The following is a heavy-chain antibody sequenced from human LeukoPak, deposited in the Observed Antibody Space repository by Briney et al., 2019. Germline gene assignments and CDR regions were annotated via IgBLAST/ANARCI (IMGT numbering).Heavy chain of an antibody. CDR1: GGSISSGDYY. J-gene: IGHJ3*02. Sequence: PSETLSLTCAVSGGSISSGDYYWSWIRQPPGKGLEWIGYIYYSGSTYYNPSLKSRVTISVDTSKNQFSLKLSSVTAVDTAVYYCARVIVVVSPSAFDIWGQGTMVTVSS. V-gene: IGHV4-30-4*01. CDR3: ARVIVVVSPSAFDI. CDR2: IYYSGST. D-gene: IGHD3-22*01.